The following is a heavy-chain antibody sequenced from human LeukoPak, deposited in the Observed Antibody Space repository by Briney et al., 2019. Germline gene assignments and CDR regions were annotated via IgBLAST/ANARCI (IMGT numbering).Heavy chain of an antibody. CDR3: AKDSLRYYDSSGSTYYFDY. Sequence: GGSLRLSCAASGFTFDDYAVHWVRQAPGKGLEWVSGISWNSGSIGYADSVKGRFTISRDNAKNSLYLQMNSLRAEDMALYYCAKDSLRYYDSSGSTYYFDYWGQGTLVTVSS. CDR1: GFTFDDYA. CDR2: ISWNSGSI. J-gene: IGHJ4*02. D-gene: IGHD3-22*01. V-gene: IGHV3-9*03.